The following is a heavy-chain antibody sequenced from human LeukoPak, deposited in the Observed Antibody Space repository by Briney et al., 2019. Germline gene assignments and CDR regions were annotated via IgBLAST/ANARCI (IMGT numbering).Heavy chain of an antibody. CDR2: MNPNSGNT. CDR3: ARAYYGSGSYLN. J-gene: IGHJ4*02. V-gene: IGHV1-8*01. Sequence: ASVKVSCKASGYTLTSYDINWVRQATGQGLEWMGWMNPNSGNTGYAQKFQGRVTMTRNTSISTAYMELSSLRSEDTAVYYCARAYYGSGSYLNWGQGTLVTVSS. D-gene: IGHD3-10*01. CDR1: GYTLTSYD.